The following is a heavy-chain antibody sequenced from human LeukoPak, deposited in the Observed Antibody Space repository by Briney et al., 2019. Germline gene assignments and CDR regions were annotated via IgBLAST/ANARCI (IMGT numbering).Heavy chain of an antibody. CDR2: ISYDGSNK. Sequence: GGSLRLSCATSGFTFSNYGMHWVRQAPGKGLEWVAVISYDGSNKYYADSVKGRFTISRDNSKNTLYLQMNSLRAEDTAVYYCAKEGGSWFDYWGQGTLVTVSS. J-gene: IGHJ5*01. V-gene: IGHV3-30*18. D-gene: IGHD3-16*01. CDR3: AKEGGSWFDY. CDR1: GFTFSNYG.